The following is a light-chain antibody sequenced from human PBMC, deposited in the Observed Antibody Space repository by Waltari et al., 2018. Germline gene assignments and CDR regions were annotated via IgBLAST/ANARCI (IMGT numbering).Light chain of an antibody. CDR2: AAS. CDR3: QNHERVPAT. J-gene: IGKJ1*01. V-gene: IGKV3-20*01. Sequence: EVVLTTSPGTLSLSPGERDTLSCRASPSVGRYIVWYQQRPGQAPRLLIYAASRRSPGIPDRFSGSGFGTDFSLTISRLEPEDFAVYYCQNHERVPATFGQGTKVEIK. CDR1: PSVGRY.